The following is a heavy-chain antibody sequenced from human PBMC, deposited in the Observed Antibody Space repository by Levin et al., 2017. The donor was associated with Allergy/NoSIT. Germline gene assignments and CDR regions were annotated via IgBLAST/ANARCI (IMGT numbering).Heavy chain of an antibody. CDR2: ISAYNGNT. J-gene: IGHJ4*02. D-gene: IGHD6-19*01. Sequence: GESLKISCKASGYTFTSYGISWVRQAPGQGLEWMGWISAYNGNTNYAQKLQGRVTMTTDTSTSTAYMELRSLRSDDTAVYYCARVIAVAGGFDYWGQGTLVTVSS. V-gene: IGHV1-18*01. CDR3: ARVIAVAGGFDY. CDR1: GYTFTSYG.